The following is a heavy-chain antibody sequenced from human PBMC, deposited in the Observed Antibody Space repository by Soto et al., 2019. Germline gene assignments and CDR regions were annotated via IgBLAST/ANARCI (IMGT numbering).Heavy chain of an antibody. CDR1: GFTFSDYY. CDR3: ARDDLCYYGSGSYYYYGMDV. CDR2: ISSSSSYT. Sequence: QVQLVESGGGLVKPGGSLRLSCAASGFTFSDYYMSWIRQAPGKGLEWVSYISSSSSYTNYADSVKGRFTISRDNAKNSLYLQMNSLRAEDTAVYYCARDDLCYYGSGSYYYYGMDVWGQGTTVTVSS. V-gene: IGHV3-11*05. J-gene: IGHJ6*02. D-gene: IGHD3-10*01.